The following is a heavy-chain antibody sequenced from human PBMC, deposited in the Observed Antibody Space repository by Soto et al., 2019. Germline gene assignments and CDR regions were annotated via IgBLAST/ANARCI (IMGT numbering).Heavy chain of an antibody. CDR3: ARSSGTSYIWFDP. J-gene: IGHJ5*02. CDR1: GYAFSTYG. D-gene: IGHD1-26*01. Sequence: QVQLVQSATEVKKPGASVKVSCKSSGYAFSTYGMSWVRQAPGQGLEWMAWISAYNGDSNYAQHLQDRVTLTTDTSTSTAYMELRSLRSDDTAVYFSARSSGTSYIWFDPWGQGTPVNVSP. V-gene: IGHV1-18*01. CDR2: ISAYNGDS.